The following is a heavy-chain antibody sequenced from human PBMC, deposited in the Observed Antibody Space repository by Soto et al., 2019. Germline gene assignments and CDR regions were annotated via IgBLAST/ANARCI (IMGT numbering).Heavy chain of an antibody. Sequence: GESLKISCKSSGYSFTSYWIGWVRQMPGKGLEWMGIIYPGDSDTRYSPSFQGQVTISADKSISTAYLQWSSLKASDTAMYYCTTGPRGSTWYLDYWGQGTLVTVSS. CDR1: GYSFTSYW. CDR2: IYPGDSDT. D-gene: IGHD6-13*01. J-gene: IGHJ4*02. CDR3: TTGPRGSTWYLDY. V-gene: IGHV5-51*01.